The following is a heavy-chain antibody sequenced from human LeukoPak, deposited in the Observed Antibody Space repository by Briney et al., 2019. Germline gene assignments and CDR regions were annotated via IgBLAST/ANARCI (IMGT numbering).Heavy chain of an antibody. Sequence: GGSLRLSCAASGFTFSDYGMHWVRQAPGKGLEWVAVIWYDGSNKYYADSVKGRFTVSRDNSKNTLDLQMSSLRAEDTAVYYCAREQYDPDDALDIWGQGTLVTVSA. J-gene: IGHJ3*02. V-gene: IGHV3-33*01. D-gene: IGHD3-16*01. CDR1: GFTFSDYG. CDR3: AREQYDPDDALDI. CDR2: IWYDGSNK.